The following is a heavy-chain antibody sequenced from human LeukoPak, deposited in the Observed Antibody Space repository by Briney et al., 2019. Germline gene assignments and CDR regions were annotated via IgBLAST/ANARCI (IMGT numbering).Heavy chain of an antibody. CDR1: GFTFSSYA. CDR2: ISGSGGST. V-gene: IGHV3-23*01. Sequence: PGGSLRLSCAASGFTFSSYAMSWVRQAPGKGLEWVSAISGSGGSTYYADSVKGRFTISRDNSKNTLYLEMISLRAEDTAVYYCARATTGTHLLDIWGQGTTVTVSS. J-gene: IGHJ3*02. CDR3: ARATTGTHLLDI. D-gene: IGHD1-1*01.